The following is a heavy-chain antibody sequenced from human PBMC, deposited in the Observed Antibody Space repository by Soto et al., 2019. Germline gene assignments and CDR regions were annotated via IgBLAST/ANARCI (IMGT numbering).Heavy chain of an antibody. V-gene: IGHV3-48*03. J-gene: IGHJ4*02. CDR1: GFTFSSYE. CDR2: ISSSGSTI. D-gene: IGHD3-22*01. Sequence: GGSLRLSCAASGFTFSSYEMNWVRQAPGKGLEWVSYISSSGSTIYYADSVKGRFTISRDNAKNSLYLQMNSLRAEDTAVYYCARDLYYYDSSGFDYWGQGTLVTVYS. CDR3: ARDLYYYDSSGFDY.